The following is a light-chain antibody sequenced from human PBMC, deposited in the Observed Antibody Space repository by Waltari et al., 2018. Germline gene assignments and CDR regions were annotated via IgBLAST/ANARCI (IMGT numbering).Light chain of an antibody. V-gene: IGKV3-11*01. CDR3: QQRSSLPRT. CDR1: QSVSTY. Sequence: EIVLTQSPGTLSLSPGERATPSCRASQSVSTYLAWYQQKPGQAPRLLIYYASNRATGIPARFSGGGSGTDFTLTISTLEPEDFAVYYCQQRSSLPRTFGQGTKVEIK. J-gene: IGKJ1*01. CDR2: YAS.